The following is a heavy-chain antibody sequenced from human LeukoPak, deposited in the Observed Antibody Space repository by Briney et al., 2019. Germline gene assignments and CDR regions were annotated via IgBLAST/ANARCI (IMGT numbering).Heavy chain of an antibody. Sequence: KVSCKASGYTFTSYGISWVRQAPGQGLEWMGFIYPGDSDTKYSPSFQGQVTISADKSITTAYLQWSSLKASDTAMYYCARGVPYFHGMDVWGQGTTVTVSS. CDR2: IYPGDSDT. J-gene: IGHJ6*02. D-gene: IGHD3-10*01. V-gene: IGHV5-51*01. CDR1: GYTFTSYG. CDR3: ARGVPYFHGMDV.